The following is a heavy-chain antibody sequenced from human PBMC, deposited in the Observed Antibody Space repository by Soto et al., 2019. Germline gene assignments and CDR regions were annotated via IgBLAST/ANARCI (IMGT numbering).Heavy chain of an antibody. D-gene: IGHD3-16*02. J-gene: IGHJ4*02. CDR1: GITFSNYA. CDR3: AKGPGRNDYLWGTYRYIDH. V-gene: IGHV3-23*01. Sequence: EVQLLESGGGLVQPGGSLRLSCTASGITFSNYAMSWVRQAPRKGLEWVSSISTSGGRPYYADSVKGRFTISRDNSKNTLYLQINSLGGEDTSVYYCAKGPGRNDYLWGTYRYIDHWGQGTLVTVSS. CDR2: ISTSGGRP.